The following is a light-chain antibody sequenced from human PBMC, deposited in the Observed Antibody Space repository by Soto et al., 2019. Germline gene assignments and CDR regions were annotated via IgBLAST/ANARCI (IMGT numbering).Light chain of an antibody. CDR2: WAS. V-gene: IGKV4-1*01. CDR3: QQLGT. Sequence: DIVMTQSPEYLAVSLGERATINCKSIQSVLYTPNAKNYLAWYQQKPGQPPRLLIYWASYREPGVPDRFSGSGSGTDFTLTISSLQAEDVAVYYCQQLGTFGGGTKVDIK. CDR1: QSVLYTPNAKNY. J-gene: IGKJ4*01.